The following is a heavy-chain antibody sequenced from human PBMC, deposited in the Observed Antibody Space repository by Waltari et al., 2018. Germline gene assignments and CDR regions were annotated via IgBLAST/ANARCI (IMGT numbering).Heavy chain of an antibody. CDR3: ARSKKVDY. D-gene: IGHD4-4*01. CDR2: ISSSSSYI. CDR1: GFTFSSYS. V-gene: IGHV3-21*01. Sequence: EVQLVESGGGLVKPGGSLRLSCAASGFTFSSYSMNWVRQAPGKGRDGVSSISSSSSYIYYADSVKGRFTISRDNAKNSLYLQMNSLRAEDTAVYYCARSKKVDYWGQGTLVTVSS. J-gene: IGHJ4*02.